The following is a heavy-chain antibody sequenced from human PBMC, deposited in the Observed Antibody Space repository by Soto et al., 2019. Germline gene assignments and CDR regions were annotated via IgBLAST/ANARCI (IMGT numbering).Heavy chain of an antibody. CDR3: EFWGGDAFDI. J-gene: IGHJ3*02. CDR2: ISYDGSNK. CDR1: GFTFSSYG. V-gene: IGHV3-30*03. D-gene: IGHD3-3*01. Sequence: GGSLRLSCAASGFTFSSYGMHWVRQAPGKGLEWVAVISYDGSNKYYADSVKGRFTISRDNSKNTLYLQMNSLRAEDTAVYYCEFWGGDAFDIWGQGTMVTVSS.